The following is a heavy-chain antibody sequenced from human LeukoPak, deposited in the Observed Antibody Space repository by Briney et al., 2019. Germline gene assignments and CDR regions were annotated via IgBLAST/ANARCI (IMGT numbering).Heavy chain of an antibody. CDR1: GYTFTSYY. J-gene: IGHJ5*02. CDR2: INPSGGST. D-gene: IGHD3-16*02. CDR3: ARGVNMITFGGVIVIPVLWWFDP. V-gene: IGHV1-46*01. Sequence: ASVKVSCKASGYTFTSYYMHWVRQAPGQGLEWMGVINPSGGSTSYAQKFQGRVTMTRDTSTSTVYMDLSSLRSEDTAVYYCARGVNMITFGGVIVIPVLWWFDPWGQGTLVTVSS.